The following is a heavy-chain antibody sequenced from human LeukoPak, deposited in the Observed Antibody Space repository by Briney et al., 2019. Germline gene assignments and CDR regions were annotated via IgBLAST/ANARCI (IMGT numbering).Heavy chain of an antibody. D-gene: IGHD6-13*01. Sequence: GASVKVSCRASGYTFISYDINWVRQATGQGLEWMGWMNPSSGNTDYAQKFQGRVTMTRDRSKNQFSMKLNSVSAAGTAVYYCARVVAAAGNNWFDPWGQGTLVTVSS. CDR2: MNPSSGNT. CDR3: ARVVAAAGNNWFDP. J-gene: IGHJ5*02. V-gene: IGHV1-8*01. CDR1: GYTFISYD.